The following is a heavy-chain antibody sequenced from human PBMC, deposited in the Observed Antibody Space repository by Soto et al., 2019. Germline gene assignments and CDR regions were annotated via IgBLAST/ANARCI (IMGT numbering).Heavy chain of an antibody. J-gene: IGHJ5*02. D-gene: IGHD2-2*01. Sequence: SQTLSLTCAISGDSVSSNSAAWNWIRQSPSRGLEWLGRTYYRSKWYNDYAVSVKSRITINPDTSKNQFSLQLNSVTPEDTAVYYCARDRAPYCSSTSCGRAWFVPCGQGTLVTVSS. CDR3: ARDRAPYCSSTSCGRAWFVP. CDR2: TYYRSKWYN. CDR1: GDSVSSNSAA. V-gene: IGHV6-1*01.